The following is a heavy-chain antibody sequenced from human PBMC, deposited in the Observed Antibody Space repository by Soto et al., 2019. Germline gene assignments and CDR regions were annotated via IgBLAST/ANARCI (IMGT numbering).Heavy chain of an antibody. CDR2: ISAYTGNT. Sequence: QVPLVQSGAEVKKPGASVKVSCKASGYTFTSYGISWVRQAPGQGREWMGWISAYTGNTNYAQKLQGRVTMTTDTSTSKAYMELGSLRSDDTAVYYCARCIGWYYGSGSYDGYYYMDVWGTGTTVIVSS. D-gene: IGHD3-10*01. CDR3: ARCIGWYYGSGSYDGYYYMDV. CDR1: GYTFTSYG. J-gene: IGHJ6*03. V-gene: IGHV1-18*01.